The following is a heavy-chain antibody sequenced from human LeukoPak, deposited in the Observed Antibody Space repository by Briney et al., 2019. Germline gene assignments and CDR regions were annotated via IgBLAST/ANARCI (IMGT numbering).Heavy chain of an antibody. Sequence: ASVKVSCKASGYTFTSYGISWVRQAPGQGLEWMGWISAYNGNTNYAQKLQGRVTMTTDTSTSTAYMELRSLRSEDTAVYYCARDRALPHRLGIGGFDYWGQGTLVTVSS. D-gene: IGHD7-27*01. CDR1: GYTFTSYG. CDR2: ISAYNGNT. J-gene: IGHJ4*02. CDR3: ARDRALPHRLGIGGFDY. V-gene: IGHV1-18*01.